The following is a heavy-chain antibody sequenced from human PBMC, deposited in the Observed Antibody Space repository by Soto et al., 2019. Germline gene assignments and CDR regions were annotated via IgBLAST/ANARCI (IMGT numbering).Heavy chain of an antibody. D-gene: IGHD3-3*01. CDR1: GFTFSSYS. V-gene: IGHV3-21*01. J-gene: IGHJ4*02. CDR2: ISSSSYI. CDR3: ARDLPGFWSSGDY. Sequence: GGSLRLSCAASGFTFSSYSMNWVRQAPGKGLEWVSSISSSSYIYYADSVKGRFTISRDNAKNSLYLQMNSLRAEDTAVYYCARDLPGFWSSGDYWGQGTLVTVS.